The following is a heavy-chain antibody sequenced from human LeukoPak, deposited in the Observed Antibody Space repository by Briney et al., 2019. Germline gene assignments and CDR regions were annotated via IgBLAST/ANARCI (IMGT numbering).Heavy chain of an antibody. D-gene: IGHD3-10*01. V-gene: IGHV3-11*01. CDR2: ISESGDIT. J-gene: IGHJ4*02. Sequence: KTGGSLRLSCAASGFIFSDYYMSWVRQAPGKGLEWVSYISESGDITYYSDSVKGRFAVSRDNAKNSVYLQMNSLRAADTAVYFCTRETYHYTSGNWGQGTPVTVSS. CDR3: TRETYHYTSGN. CDR1: GFIFSDYY.